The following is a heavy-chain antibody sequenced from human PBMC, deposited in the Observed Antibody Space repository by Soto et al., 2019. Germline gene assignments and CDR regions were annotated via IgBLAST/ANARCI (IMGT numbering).Heavy chain of an antibody. V-gene: IGHV1-18*04. CDR2: ISAYNGNT. CDR1: GYTFTSYG. CDR3: ARGATVGTTTGFFDY. J-gene: IGHJ4*02. D-gene: IGHD1-26*01. Sequence: ASVKVSCKASGYTFTSYGISWVRQAPGQGLEWMGWISAYNGNTNYAQKLQGRVTMTTDTSTSTAYMELRSLRSDDTAGYYCARGATVGTTTGFFDYWGQGTLVTVSS.